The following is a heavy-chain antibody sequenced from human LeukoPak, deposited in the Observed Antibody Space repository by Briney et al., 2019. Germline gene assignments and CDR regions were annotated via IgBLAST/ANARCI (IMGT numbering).Heavy chain of an antibody. CDR3: VKGYCSGGSCYWYFDL. Sequence: GGSLRLSCSASGFTFSSYAMHWVRQAPGKGLEYFSAINNNGISTYYADSVKGRFTISRDNSKNRLYLQMSSLRTEDTAVYYCVKGYCSGGSCYWYFDLWGRGTPVTVSS. J-gene: IGHJ2*01. CDR1: GFTFSSYA. CDR2: INNNGIST. V-gene: IGHV3-64D*06. D-gene: IGHD2-15*01.